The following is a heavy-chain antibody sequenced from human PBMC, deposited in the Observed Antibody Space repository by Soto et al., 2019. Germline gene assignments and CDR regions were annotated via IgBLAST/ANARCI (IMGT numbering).Heavy chain of an antibody. V-gene: IGHV5-51*01. CDR3: ARYWGYIVARGSIREHYYYYMDV. CDR1: GYSFTSYW. D-gene: IGHD5-12*01. Sequence: GESLKISCKGSGYSFTSYWIGWVRQMPGKGLEWMGIIYPGDSDTRYSPSFQGQVTISADKSISTAYLQWSSLKASDTAMYYCARYWGYIVARGSIREHYYYYMDVWGKGTTVTVSS. J-gene: IGHJ6*03. CDR2: IYPGDSDT.